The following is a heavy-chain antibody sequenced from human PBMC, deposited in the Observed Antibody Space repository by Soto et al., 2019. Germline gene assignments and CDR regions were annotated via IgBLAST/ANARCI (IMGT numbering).Heavy chain of an antibody. D-gene: IGHD6-19*01. CDR1: GFTFSDYA. J-gene: IGHJ4*02. Sequence: VQLVESGGGVVQPGRSLRLSCAASGFTFSDYAMHWVRQAPGKGLEWVAVVSHDGNNTHYADSVKGRFTISRDSSKNTVALEMTSLRAEDTAVYYCAKGGRQWLVTSDFNYWGQGALVTVSS. V-gene: IGHV3-30*18. CDR2: VSHDGNNT. CDR3: AKGGRQWLVTSDFNY.